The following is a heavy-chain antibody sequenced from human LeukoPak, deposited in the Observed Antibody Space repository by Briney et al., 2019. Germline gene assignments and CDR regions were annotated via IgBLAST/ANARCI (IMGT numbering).Heavy chain of an antibody. V-gene: IGHV4-34*01. D-gene: IGHD3-3*01. J-gene: IGHJ4*02. CDR1: GGSFSGYY. Sequence: PSETLSLTCAVYGGSFSGYYWSWIRQPPGKGLEWIGEINHSGSTNYNPSLKSRVTISVDTSKNQFSLKLSSVTAADTAVYYCASSAYDFWSGYRDYWGQGTLVTVSS. CDR2: INHSGST. CDR3: ASSAYDFWSGYRDY.